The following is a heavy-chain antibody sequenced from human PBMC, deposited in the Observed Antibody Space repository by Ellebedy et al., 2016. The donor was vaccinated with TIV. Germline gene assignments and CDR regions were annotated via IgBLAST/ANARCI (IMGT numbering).Heavy chain of an antibody. J-gene: IGHJ4*02. Sequence: MPSETLSLTCAVYGGSFSGYYWSWIRQPPGKGLEWIGYIYYSGSTNYNPSLKSRVTISVDTSKNQFSLKLSSVTAADTAVYYCARGIYYYGSGSEPLGYWGQGTLVTVSS. CDR3: ARGIYYYGSGSEPLGY. CDR1: GGSFSGYY. CDR2: IYYSGST. D-gene: IGHD3-10*01. V-gene: IGHV4-34*01.